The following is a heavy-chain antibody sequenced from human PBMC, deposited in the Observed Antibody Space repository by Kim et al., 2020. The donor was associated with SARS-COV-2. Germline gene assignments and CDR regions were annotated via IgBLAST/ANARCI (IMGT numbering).Heavy chain of an antibody. V-gene: IGHV3-33*05. CDR2: ISYDGTNK. Sequence: GGSLRLSCAASGFTFSSYGMHWVRQAPGKGLEWVAVISYDGTNKYYADSVKGRFTISRDNSKNTLYLQMNSLRAEDTAAYSCARDVLPRGIAAAGFDYWG. J-gene: IGHJ4*01. CDR1: GFTFSSYG. CDR3: ARDVLPRGIAAAGFDY. D-gene: IGHD6-13*01.